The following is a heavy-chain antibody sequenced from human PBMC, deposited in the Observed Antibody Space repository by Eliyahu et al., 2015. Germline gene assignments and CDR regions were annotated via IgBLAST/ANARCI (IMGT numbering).Heavy chain of an antibody. CDR3: AHSVSLVY. J-gene: IGHJ4*02. V-gene: IGHV3-7*01. CDR1: GFTCSSYW. Sequence: EVQLVESGGGLVQPGGSLXLSCAASGFTCSSYWMSWVRQAPGKGLEWVANIKQDGSEKYYVDSVKGRFTISRDNAKNSLYLQMNSLRAEDTAVYYCAHSVSLVYWGQGTLVTVSS. D-gene: IGHD2-8*02. CDR2: IKQDGSEK.